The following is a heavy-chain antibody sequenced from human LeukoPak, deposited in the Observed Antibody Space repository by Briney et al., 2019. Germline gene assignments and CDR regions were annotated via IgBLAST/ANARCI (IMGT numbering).Heavy chain of an antibody. CDR3: ARFAGGRIARMWGRIDY. D-gene: IGHD2-15*01. CDR2: INHSGST. CDR1: GGSFSGYY. Sequence: SETLSLTCAVYGGSFSGYYWSWIRQPPGKGLEWIGEINHSGSTNYNPSLKSRVTISVDTSKNQFSLKLSSVTAADTAVYYCARFAGGRIARMWGRIDYWGQGTLVTVSS. V-gene: IGHV4-34*01. J-gene: IGHJ4*02.